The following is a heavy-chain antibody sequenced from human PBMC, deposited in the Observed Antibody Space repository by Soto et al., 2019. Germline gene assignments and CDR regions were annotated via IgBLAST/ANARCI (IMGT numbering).Heavy chain of an antibody. CDR1: GFTFSDYS. V-gene: IGHV3-21*01. Sequence: GSLRLSCAASGFTFSDYSMNWVRQAPGKGLEWVSSISSSSSYIYYADSVKGRFTISRDNAKNSLYLQMNSLRAEDTAVYYCARKYCSGGSCYVDYWGQGTLVTVSS. CDR2: ISSSSSYI. CDR3: ARKYCSGGSCYVDY. D-gene: IGHD2-15*01. J-gene: IGHJ4*02.